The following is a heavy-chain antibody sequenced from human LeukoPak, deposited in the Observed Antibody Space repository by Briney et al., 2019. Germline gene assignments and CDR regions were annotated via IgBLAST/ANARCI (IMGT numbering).Heavy chain of an antibody. CDR2: IKPDGSNK. J-gene: IGHJ4*02. CDR3: ARSRAFDY. CDR1: GFTFSSYG. V-gene: IGHV3-30*02. D-gene: IGHD2/OR15-2a*01. Sequence: GGSLRLSCAASGFTFSSYGMHWVRQAPGKGLEWVALIKPDGSNKYYADSVKGRFTISRDNSKNTLHLQINSLRAEDTAVYYCARSRAFDYWGQGTLVTVSS.